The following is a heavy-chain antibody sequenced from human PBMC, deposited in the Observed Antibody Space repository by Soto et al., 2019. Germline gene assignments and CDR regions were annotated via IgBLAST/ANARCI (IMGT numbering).Heavy chain of an antibody. CDR2: IYYSGST. D-gene: IGHD4-17*01. CDR1: AGSISSYY. V-gene: IGHV4-59*01. J-gene: IGHJ4*02. Sequence: SSETLSLTCTVSAGSISSYYWSWIRQPPGKGLEWIGYIYYSGSTNYNPSLKSRVTISVDTSKNQFSLKLSSVTAADTAVYYCARAYGDYVFDYWGQGTLVTVSS. CDR3: ARAYGDYVFDY.